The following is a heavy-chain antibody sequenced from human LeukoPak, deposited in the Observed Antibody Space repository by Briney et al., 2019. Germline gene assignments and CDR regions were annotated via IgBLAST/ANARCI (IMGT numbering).Heavy chain of an antibody. CDR3: AGSRSLGHDY. CDR2: ISSDGGST. J-gene: IGHJ4*02. D-gene: IGHD3-10*01. Sequence: GGSLRLSCAVSGLTFSSYAMHWVRQAPGKGLEYVSDISSDGGSTFYANSVKGRFTISRDNSKNTLYLQMGSLTTEDMAVYYCAGSRSLGHDYCGLGT. CDR1: GLTFSSYA. V-gene: IGHV3-64*01.